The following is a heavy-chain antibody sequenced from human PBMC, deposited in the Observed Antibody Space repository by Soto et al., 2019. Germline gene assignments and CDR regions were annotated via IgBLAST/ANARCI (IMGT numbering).Heavy chain of an antibody. Sequence: GGSLRLSCAASGFTFSSYSMNWVRQAPGKGLEWVSYISSSSSTIYYADSGKGRFTISRDNAKNSLYLQMNSLRDEDTAVYYCARGALYYYDSSGYYYNYWGQGTLVTVSS. J-gene: IGHJ4*02. D-gene: IGHD3-22*01. CDR3: ARGALYYYDSSGYYYNY. CDR1: GFTFSSYS. CDR2: ISSSSSTI. V-gene: IGHV3-48*02.